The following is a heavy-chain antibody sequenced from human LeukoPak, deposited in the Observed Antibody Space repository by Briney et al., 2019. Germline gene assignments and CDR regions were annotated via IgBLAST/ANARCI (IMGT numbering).Heavy chain of an antibody. D-gene: IGHD6-13*01. J-gene: IGHJ4*02. CDR3: ARVSGIAAAGTVVF. Sequence: GGSLRLSCAASGFTFDDYGMSWVRQAPGKGLEWVSGINWNGGSTGYADSVKGRFTISRDNAKNSLYLQVNSLRAEDTALYYCARVSGIAAAGTVVFWGQGTLVTVSS. CDR2: INWNGGST. V-gene: IGHV3-20*04. CDR1: GFTFDDYG.